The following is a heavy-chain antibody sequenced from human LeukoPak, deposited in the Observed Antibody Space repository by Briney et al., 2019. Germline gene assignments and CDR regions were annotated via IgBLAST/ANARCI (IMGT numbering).Heavy chain of an antibody. CDR1: GGSISSSGYY. V-gene: IGHV4-31*03. J-gene: IGHJ5*02. CDR3: ARRPYGWFDP. Sequence: SETLSLTCTVSGGSISSSGYYWSWIRQHPGKGLEWIGNIYYTGTTYYNPSLKSRVTISVDTSKNQFSLKLSSVTAADTAVYYCARRPYGWFDPWGQGTLVTVSS. CDR2: IYYTGTT. D-gene: IGHD2-21*01.